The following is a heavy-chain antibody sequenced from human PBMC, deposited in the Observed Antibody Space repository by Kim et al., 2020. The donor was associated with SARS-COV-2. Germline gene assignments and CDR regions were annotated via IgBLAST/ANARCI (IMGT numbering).Heavy chain of an antibody. Sequence: SVKVSCKASGGTFSSYAINWVRQAPGQGLEWMGGIIPIFGTANYAQKFHGRVTITADESTSTAYMELSSLRSEDTAVYYCARDAGYYYDSSGYYVHWGQGTLVTVSS. CDR3: ARDAGYYYDSSGYYVH. V-gene: IGHV1-69*13. J-gene: IGHJ4*02. CDR2: IIPIFGTA. CDR1: GGTFSSYA. D-gene: IGHD3-22*01.